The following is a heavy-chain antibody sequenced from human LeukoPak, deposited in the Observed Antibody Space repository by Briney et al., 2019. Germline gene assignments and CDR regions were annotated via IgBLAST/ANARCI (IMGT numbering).Heavy chain of an antibody. V-gene: IGHV4-59*01. Sequence: PSETLSLTCTVSGDSISSYYWSWIRQPPGKALEGIGYIDYRGNTNYNPSLKSRVTISVDTSKNQFSLKLSSVTAADTAVYYCARVIFRGVTDYWGQGTLVTVSS. CDR3: ARVIFRGVTDY. CDR1: GDSISSYY. CDR2: IDYRGNT. J-gene: IGHJ4*02. D-gene: IGHD3-10*01.